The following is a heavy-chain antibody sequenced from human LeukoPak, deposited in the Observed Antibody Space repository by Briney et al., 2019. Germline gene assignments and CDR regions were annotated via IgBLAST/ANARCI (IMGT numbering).Heavy chain of an antibody. CDR2: IYNGGST. CDR1: GFTVSSNY. CDR3: ARGGGDYGDYLDY. V-gene: IGHV3-66*01. Sequence: GGSLRLSCAASGFTVSSNYMSWVRQAPGKGLEWVSVIYNGGSTYYADSVKGRFTISRDNSKNTLYLQMSSLRAEDTAVFYCARGGGDYGDYLDYWGQGTLVTVSS. J-gene: IGHJ4*02. D-gene: IGHD4-17*01.